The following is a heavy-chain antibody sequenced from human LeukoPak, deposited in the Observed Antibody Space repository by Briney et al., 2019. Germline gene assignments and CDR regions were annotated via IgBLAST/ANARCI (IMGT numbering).Heavy chain of an antibody. Sequence: ASVKVSCKASGYTFTRYYMHWVRQAPGQGLEWMGIINPSGGSTSYAQKFQGRVTMTRDMSTSTVYMELSSLRSEDTAVYYCARAGTTYYYGSGSYDAFDIWGQGTMVTVSS. CDR2: INPSGGST. V-gene: IGHV1-46*01. CDR3: ARAGTTYYYGSGSYDAFDI. CDR1: GYTFTRYY. D-gene: IGHD3-10*01. J-gene: IGHJ3*02.